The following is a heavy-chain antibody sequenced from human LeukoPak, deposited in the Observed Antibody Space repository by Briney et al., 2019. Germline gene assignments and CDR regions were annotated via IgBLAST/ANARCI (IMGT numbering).Heavy chain of an antibody. CDR3: ARVPSGSYLKPFDY. CDR2: ISAYNGNT. J-gene: IGHJ4*02. V-gene: IGHV1-18*01. D-gene: IGHD1-26*01. CDR1: GYTFTSYG. Sequence: ASVKVSCKASGYTFTSYGISWVRQAPGQGLEWMGWISAYNGNTNYAQKLQGRVTMTTDTSTSTAYMELRSLRSDDTAVYYCARVPSGSYLKPFDYWGQGTLVTVSS.